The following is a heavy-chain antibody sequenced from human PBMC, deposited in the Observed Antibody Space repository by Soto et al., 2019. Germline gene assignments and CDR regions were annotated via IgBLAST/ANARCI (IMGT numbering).Heavy chain of an antibody. CDR2: IYWSGDE. J-gene: IGHJ3*01. Sequence: QYTLKESGPTLVKPTQTLTLTCSFSGFSLSTSGVGLGWIRQPPGTALEWLAPIYWSGDEHYRPSPKSRLPITKHTSNIPVGLTMTNTDPVDTATYYGVRGVAARPVFAFDFWGQGTIVAVSS. D-gene: IGHD6-6*01. V-gene: IGHV2-5*01. CDR3: VRGVAARPVFAFDF. CDR1: GFSLSTSGVG.